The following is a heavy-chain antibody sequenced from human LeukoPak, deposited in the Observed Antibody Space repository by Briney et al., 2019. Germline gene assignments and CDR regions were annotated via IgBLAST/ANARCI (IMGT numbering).Heavy chain of an antibody. D-gene: IGHD3-22*01. J-gene: IGHJ3*02. CDR1: GYSFTSYW. CDR3: ARRSITMIVVVHDAFDI. Sequence: GESLKISWKGSGYSFTSYWIGWVRQMPGKGLEWMGIIYPGDSDTRYSPSFQGQVTISADKSISTAYLQWSSLKASETAMYYCARRSITMIVVVHDAFDIWGQGTMVTVSS. V-gene: IGHV5-51*01. CDR2: IYPGDSDT.